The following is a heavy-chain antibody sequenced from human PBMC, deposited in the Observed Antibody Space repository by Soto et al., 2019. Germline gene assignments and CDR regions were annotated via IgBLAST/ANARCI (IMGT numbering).Heavy chain of an antibody. CDR2: IVSGDGAT. CDR1: GYTFTNNA. D-gene: IGHD1-26*01. J-gene: IGHJ4*02. Sequence: QVQLVQSGAEVKDPGASVKVSCKASGYTFTNNAIHWVRQAPGQRLEWMGWIVSGDGATKYSQNFQGRVTITRDTSAYTAYMELSSLRSEDTAVYYCARRMGRYFDYWGQGTLVTVSS. CDR3: ARRMGRYFDY. V-gene: IGHV1-3*01.